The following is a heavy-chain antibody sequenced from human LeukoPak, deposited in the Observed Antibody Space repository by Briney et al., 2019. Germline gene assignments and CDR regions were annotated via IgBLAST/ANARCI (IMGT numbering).Heavy chain of an antibody. D-gene: IGHD3-10*02. CDR3: AELGITMIGGV. CDR1: GLTFSSYN. CDR2: ISSSSSYI. Sequence: GGSLRLSCAASGLTFSSYNMNWVRQAPGKGLEWVSSISSSSSYIYYADSVKGRFTISRDNAKSSLYLQMNSLRAEDTAVYYCAELGITMIGGVWGKGTTVTISS. V-gene: IGHV3-21*01. J-gene: IGHJ6*04.